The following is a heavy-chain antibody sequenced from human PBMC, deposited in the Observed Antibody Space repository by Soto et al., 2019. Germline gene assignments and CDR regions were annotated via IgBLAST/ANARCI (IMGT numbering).Heavy chain of an antibody. CDR3: ARPFSYYYDSSGYPRNAFDI. D-gene: IGHD3-22*01. CDR1: GGTFSSYA. CDR2: IIPIFGTA. J-gene: IGHJ3*02. V-gene: IGHV1-69*06. Sequence: RASVKVSCKASGGTFSSYAISWVRQAPGQGLEWMGGIIPIFGTANYAQKFQGRVTITADKSTSTAYMELSSLRSEDTAVYYCARPFSYYYDSSGYPRNAFDIWGQGTMATVSS.